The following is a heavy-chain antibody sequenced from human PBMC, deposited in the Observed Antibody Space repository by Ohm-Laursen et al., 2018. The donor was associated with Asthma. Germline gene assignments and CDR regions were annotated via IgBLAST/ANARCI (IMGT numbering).Heavy chain of an antibody. D-gene: IGHD3-10*01. J-gene: IGHJ3*01. V-gene: IGHV3-53*01. Sequence: SLRLSCAASGFSVSGHFMNWIRQGPEKGLEWVADIYPGGATFYADSVKGRFTISRDDSNNTLNLQMSSLRGDDTALYYCARGQGSGDISGSDPFDLWGQGTTVIVSS. CDR1: GFSVSGHF. CDR3: ARGQGSGDISGSDPFDL. CDR2: IYPGGAT.